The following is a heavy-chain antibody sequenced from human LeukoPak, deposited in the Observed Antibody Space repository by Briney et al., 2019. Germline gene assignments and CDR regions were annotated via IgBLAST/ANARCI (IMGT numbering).Heavy chain of an antibody. J-gene: IGHJ5*02. V-gene: IGHV4-34*01. CDR3: ARARKRWRSQWFDP. D-gene: IGHD5-24*01. Sequence: PSETLPLTCAVYGGSFSGYYWSWIRQPPGKGLEWIGEINHSGSTNYNPSLKSRVTISVDTSKNQFSLKLSSVTAADTAVYYCARARKRWRSQWFDPWGQGTLVTVSS. CDR2: INHSGST. CDR1: GGSFSGYY.